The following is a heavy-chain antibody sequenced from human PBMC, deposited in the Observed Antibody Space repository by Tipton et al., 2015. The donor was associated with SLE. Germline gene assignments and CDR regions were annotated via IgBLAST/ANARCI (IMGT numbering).Heavy chain of an antibody. CDR1: GFTFDDYA. CDR3: ARSGSDAFDI. Sequence: SLRLSCAASGFTFDDYAMHWVRQAPGKGLEWVSGISWNSGSIGYADSVKGRFTISRDNAKNSLYLQMNSLRAEDTALYYCARSGSDAFDIWGQGTMVTVSS. D-gene: IGHD3-10*01. V-gene: IGHV3-9*01. CDR2: ISWNSGSI. J-gene: IGHJ3*02.